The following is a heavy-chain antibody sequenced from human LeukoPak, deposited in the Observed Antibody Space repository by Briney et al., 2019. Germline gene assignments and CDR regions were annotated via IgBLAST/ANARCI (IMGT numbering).Heavy chain of an antibody. CDR3: ARLFRVVVPAANTHFDY. Sequence: PGGSLRLSCAASGFTFSSYAMHWVRQAAGKGLEWVAVISYDGSDKYYADSVKGRFTTSRDNSKNTLYLQMNSLRPEDTAVYYCARLFRVVVPAANTHFDYWGQGTLVTVSS. CDR1: GFTFSSYA. D-gene: IGHD2-2*01. V-gene: IGHV3-30-3*01. J-gene: IGHJ4*02. CDR2: ISYDGSDK.